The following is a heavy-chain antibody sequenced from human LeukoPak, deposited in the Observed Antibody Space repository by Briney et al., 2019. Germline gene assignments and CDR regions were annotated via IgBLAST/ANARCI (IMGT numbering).Heavy chain of an antibody. CDR3: ARGNDSSGYFNPYAEYFQH. V-gene: IGHV1-18*01. J-gene: IGHJ1*01. Sequence: ASVKVSCKASGYTFTSYGISWVRQAPGQGLEWMGRIGAYNGNTNYAQKLQGRVTMTTDTSTSTAYMELRSLRSDDTAVYYCARGNDSSGYFNPYAEYFQHWGQGTLVTVSS. CDR2: IGAYNGNT. D-gene: IGHD3-22*01. CDR1: GYTFTSYG.